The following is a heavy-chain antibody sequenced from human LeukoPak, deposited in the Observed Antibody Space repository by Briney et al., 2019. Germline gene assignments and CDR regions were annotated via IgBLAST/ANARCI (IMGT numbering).Heavy chain of an antibody. CDR2: ISYDGSNK. CDR3: AKDSSSWARYYYYNGMDV. CDR1: GFTFSSYG. Sequence: GRSLRFSCAASGFTFSSYGTHWVRQAPGKGLEWVAVISYDGSNKYYADSVKGRFTISRDNSKNTLYLQMNSLRAEDTAVYYCAKDSSSWARYYYYNGMDVWGQGTTGTVS. V-gene: IGHV3-30*18. D-gene: IGHD6-13*01. J-gene: IGHJ6*02.